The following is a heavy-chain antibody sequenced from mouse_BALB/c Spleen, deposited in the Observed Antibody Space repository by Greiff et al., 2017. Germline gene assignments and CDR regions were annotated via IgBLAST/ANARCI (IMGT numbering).Heavy chain of an antibody. CDR2: ISYDGSN. J-gene: IGHJ4*01. CDR1: GYSITSGYY. V-gene: IGHV3-6*02. D-gene: IGHD1-1*01. CDR3: ARENYGYAMDD. Sequence: DVQLQESGPGLVKPSQSLSLTCSVTGYSITSGYYWNWIRQFPGNKLEWMGYISYDGSNNYNPSLKNRISITRDTSKNQFFLKLNSVTTEDTATYYCARENYGYAMDDWGQGTSVTVSS.